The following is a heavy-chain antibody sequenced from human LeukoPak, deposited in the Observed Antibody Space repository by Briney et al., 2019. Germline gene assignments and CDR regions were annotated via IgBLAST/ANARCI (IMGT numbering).Heavy chain of an antibody. CDR1: GFTFSNYN. Sequence: GGSLRLSCAASGFTFSNYNMNWVRQAPGKGLEWVSSISSSSTYIYYADSLKGRFTISRDNAKNSLYLQMNSLRAEDTAVYYCARDVAARRSSPFNYWGQGTLVTVSS. CDR2: ISSSSTYI. J-gene: IGHJ4*02. D-gene: IGHD6-6*01. V-gene: IGHV3-21*01. CDR3: ARDVAARRSSPFNY.